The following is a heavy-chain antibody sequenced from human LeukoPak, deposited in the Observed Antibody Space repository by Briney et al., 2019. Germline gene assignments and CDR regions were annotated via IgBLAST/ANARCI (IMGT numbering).Heavy chain of an antibody. J-gene: IGHJ4*02. V-gene: IGHV3-64*02. D-gene: IGHD3-22*01. CDR2: ISSNGGST. Sequence: PGGSLRLSCAASGFTFSSYAMHWVRQAPGKGLEYVSAISSNGGSTYYADSVKGRFTISRDNAKNSLYLQMNSLRAEDTAVYYCARDRGSITMMDYWGQGTLVTVSS. CDR3: ARDRGSITMMDY. CDR1: GFTFSSYA.